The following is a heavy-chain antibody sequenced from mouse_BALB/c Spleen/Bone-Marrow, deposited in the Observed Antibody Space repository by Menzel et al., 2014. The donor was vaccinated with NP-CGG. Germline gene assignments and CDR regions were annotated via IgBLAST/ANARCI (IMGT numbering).Heavy chain of an antibody. CDR2: IYPGDGDT. J-gene: IGHJ4*01. CDR1: GYTFTSYW. CDR3: ARGGENGNYDAMDY. Sequence: ESGAELARPGASVKLSCKASGYTFTSYWMQWVKQRPGQGLEWIGAIYPGDGDTRYTQKFKGKATLTADKSSSTAYMQLSSLASEDSAVYYCARGGENGNYDAMDYWGQGTSVTVSS. D-gene: IGHD2-1*01. V-gene: IGHV1-87*01.